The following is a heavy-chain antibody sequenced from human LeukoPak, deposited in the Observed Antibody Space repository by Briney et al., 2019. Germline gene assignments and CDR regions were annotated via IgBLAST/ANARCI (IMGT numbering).Heavy chain of an antibody. CDR3: ARDLRSGIWFDP. CDR2: ISSSSSYT. V-gene: IGHV3-11*06. D-gene: IGHD5/OR15-5a*01. Sequence: GGSLRLSCAASGFTFSDYYMSWIRQAPGKGLEWVSYISSSSSYTNYADSVKGRFTISRDNAKNSLYLQMNSLRAEDTAVYYCARDLRSGIWFDPWGQGTLVTVSS. J-gene: IGHJ5*02. CDR1: GFTFSDYY.